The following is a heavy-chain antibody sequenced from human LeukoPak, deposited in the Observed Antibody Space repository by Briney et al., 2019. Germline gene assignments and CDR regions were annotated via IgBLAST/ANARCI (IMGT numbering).Heavy chain of an antibody. D-gene: IGHD6-6*01. CDR1: GGSISSSSYY. V-gene: IGHV4-39*07. J-gene: IGHJ4*02. Sequence: SGTLTLTCTVSGGSISSSSYYGGCIRQPPGKGLEWIGSIYYSRSTYYNPSLKSRVTISVDTSKNQFSLKLSSVTAADTAVYYCARVSQLVRESIDYWGQGTLVTVSS. CDR3: ARVSQLVRESIDY. CDR2: IYYSRST.